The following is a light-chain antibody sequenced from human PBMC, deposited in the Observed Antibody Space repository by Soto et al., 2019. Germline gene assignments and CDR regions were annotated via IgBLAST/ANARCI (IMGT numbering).Light chain of an antibody. Sequence: QSALTQPASVSGYPGQSITISCTGTSSDVGGYNYVSWYQHHPGKAPKLMIYEVSNRPSGVSNRFSGSKSGNTASLTISGLQAEDEADYYCSSYTSRSTVVFGGGTKLTVL. CDR2: EVS. J-gene: IGLJ2*01. V-gene: IGLV2-14*01. CDR3: SSYTSRSTVV. CDR1: SSDVGGYNY.